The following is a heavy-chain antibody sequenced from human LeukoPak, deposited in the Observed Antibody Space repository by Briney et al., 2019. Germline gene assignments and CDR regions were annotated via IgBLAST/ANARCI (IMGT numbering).Heavy chain of an antibody. D-gene: IGHD3-22*01. CDR2: ISSSSSYI. Sequence: GGSLRLSCAASGLTFSSYSMNWVRQAPGKGLEWVSSISSSSSYIYYADSVKGRFTISRDNAKNSLYLQMNSLRAEDTAVYYCARDIDSSGYYENWGQGTLVTVSS. CDR3: ARDIDSSGYYEN. J-gene: IGHJ4*02. V-gene: IGHV3-21*01. CDR1: GLTFSSYS.